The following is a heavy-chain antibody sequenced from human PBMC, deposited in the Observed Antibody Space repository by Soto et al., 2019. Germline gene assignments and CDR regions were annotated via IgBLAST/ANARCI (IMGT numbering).Heavy chain of an antibody. CDR1: GGAISDARFY. D-gene: IGHD1-26*01. J-gene: IGHJ5*02. CDR3: ARQKWEQPKWFDP. CDR2: IYYTGTT. V-gene: IGHV4-39*01. Sequence: QLQLQESGPGLVKPSETLSLTCSLSGGAISDARFYWGWIRQSPGRGLEWIGSIYYTGTTFFNPSLQSRGTISVDTSENQFSLKLYSVTAADTALYFCARQKWEQPKWFDPWGQGTLVIVSP.